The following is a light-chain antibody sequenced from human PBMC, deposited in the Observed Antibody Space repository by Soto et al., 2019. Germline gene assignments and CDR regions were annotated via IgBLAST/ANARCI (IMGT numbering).Light chain of an antibody. CDR2: GAS. CDR1: QSVSSN. CDR3: QQYNTWPRT. V-gene: IGKV3-15*01. J-gene: IGKJ1*01. Sequence: EVVMTQSPGTLSVSPGERATLSCRASQSVSSNLAWFQQKPGQPPRLLIYGASTRATGTPARFSGSGSGTEFTLTISSLQSEDFSVYYGQQYNTWPRTFGQGTKVEIK.